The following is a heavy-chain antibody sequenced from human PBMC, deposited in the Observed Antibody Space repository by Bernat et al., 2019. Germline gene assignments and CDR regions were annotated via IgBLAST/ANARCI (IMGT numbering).Heavy chain of an antibody. V-gene: IGHV4-39*01. J-gene: IGHJ4*02. CDR1: GGSISSSNYY. CDR3: ARLRYCTGGVCSTRGGDFGY. Sequence: QLQLQESGPGLVKPSETLSLTCTVSGGSISSSNYYWGWIRQPPGEGLEWIGNIYYSGSTYYNPSLKSRVTISVETSKNQFSLELNSVTAADTAVYYCARLRYCTGGVCSTRGGDFGYWGQGTLVTVAS. D-gene: IGHD2-8*02. CDR2: IYYSGST.